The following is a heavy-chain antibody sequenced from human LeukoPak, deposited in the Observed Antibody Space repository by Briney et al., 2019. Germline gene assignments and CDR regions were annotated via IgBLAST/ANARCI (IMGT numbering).Heavy chain of an antibody. J-gene: IGHJ4*02. CDR3: TRETSSRYLDY. V-gene: IGHV1-8*01. CDR2: MNPNSGRT. CDR1: GYTLTSYD. Sequence: ASVKVSCKASGYTLTSYDINWVRQATGQGLEWMGWMNPNSGRTGYAQNFQGRITITRNTSISTAYLELSSLRSDDTAVYYCTRETSSRYLDYWGQGTLVTVSS.